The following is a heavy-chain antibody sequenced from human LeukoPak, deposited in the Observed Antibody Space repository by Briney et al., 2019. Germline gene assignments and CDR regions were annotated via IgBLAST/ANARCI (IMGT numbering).Heavy chain of an antibody. J-gene: IGHJ4*02. CDR1: GGTFSSYA. CDR2: ISAYNGNT. D-gene: IGHD1-26*01. CDR3: ARDLGIVGATTIDY. V-gene: IGHV1-18*01. Sequence: ASVKVSCKASGGTFSSYAISWVRQAPGQGLEWMGWISAYNGNTNYAQKLQGRVTMTTDTSTSTAYMELRSLRSDDTAVYYCARDLGIVGATTIDYWGQGTLVTVSS.